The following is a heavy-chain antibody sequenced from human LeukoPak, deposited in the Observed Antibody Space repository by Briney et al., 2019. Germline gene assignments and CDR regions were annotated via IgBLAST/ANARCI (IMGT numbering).Heavy chain of an antibody. CDR3: ARYSRVHDAFDI. D-gene: IGHD2-21*01. Sequence: SETLSLACTVSGGSISSHYWSWIRQPAGKGLEWIGRIYTSGSTNYNPSLKSRVTISVDTSKNQFSLKLSSVTAADTAVYYCARYSRVHDAFDIWGQGTMVTVSS. J-gene: IGHJ3*02. CDR2: IYTSGST. V-gene: IGHV4-4*07. CDR1: GGSISSHY.